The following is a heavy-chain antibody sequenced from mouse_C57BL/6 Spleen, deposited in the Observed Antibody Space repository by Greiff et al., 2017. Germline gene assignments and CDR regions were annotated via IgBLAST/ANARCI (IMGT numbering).Heavy chain of an antibody. CDR2: ISDGGSYT. Sequence: EVQLLESGGGLVKPGGSLKLSCAASGYTFSSYAMYWVRQTPGKRLEWVANISDGGSYTYYPDNVKGRFTITRDNAKNSRYLQMSHLKSEDTAMDYCARDLRDRAMDDWGQGTSVTVSS. D-gene: IGHD2-14*01. J-gene: IGHJ4*01. CDR1: GYTFSSYA. V-gene: IGHV5-4*01. CDR3: ARDLRDRAMDD.